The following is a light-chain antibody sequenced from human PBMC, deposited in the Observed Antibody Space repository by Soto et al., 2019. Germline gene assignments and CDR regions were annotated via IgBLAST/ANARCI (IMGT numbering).Light chain of an antibody. V-gene: IGKV1-5*03. CDR2: QAS. Sequence: DIQMTQSPSTLSASIGDRVTITCRASQNISSWLSWYQQKPGKAPNLLIYQASILESGVPSRFSGSGSGTEFSLTISSLQPDDCATLYCQQYNLIALSVGGGTKVEIK. J-gene: IGKJ4*01. CDR1: QNISSW. CDR3: QQYNLIALS.